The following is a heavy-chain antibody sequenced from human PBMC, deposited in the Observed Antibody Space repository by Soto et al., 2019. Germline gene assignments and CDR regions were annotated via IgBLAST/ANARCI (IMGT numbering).Heavy chain of an antibody. Sequence: AAVKVSCKVSGYTLTELSMHWVRQAPGKGLEWMGGFDPEDGETIYAQKFQGRVTMTEGTSTDTAYMELSSLRSEDTAVYYCASCRWIQLWLFDYWGQGTLVTVSS. D-gene: IGHD5-18*01. V-gene: IGHV1-24*01. J-gene: IGHJ4*02. CDR1: GYTLTELS. CDR3: ASCRWIQLWLFDY. CDR2: FDPEDGET.